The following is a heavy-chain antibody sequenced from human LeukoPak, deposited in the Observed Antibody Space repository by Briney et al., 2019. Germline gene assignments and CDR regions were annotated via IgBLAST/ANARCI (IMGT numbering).Heavy chain of an antibody. J-gene: IGHJ4*02. D-gene: IGHD6-13*01. V-gene: IGHV4-39*01. CDR1: GDSISSTSYF. CDR3: ARVPTYSSSWYGGYY. Sequence: PSETLSLTCTVSGDSISSTSYFWGWIRQPPGKGLEWIGSIYYSGSIYYNPSLKSRVTISVDTSKNQFSLKLSSVTAADTAVYYCARVPTYSSSWYGGYYWGQGTLVTVSS. CDR2: IYYSGSI.